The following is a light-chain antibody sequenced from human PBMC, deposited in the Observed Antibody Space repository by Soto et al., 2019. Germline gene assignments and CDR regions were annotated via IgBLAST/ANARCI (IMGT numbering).Light chain of an antibody. CDR2: AAS. CDR1: QSVDSSY. Sequence: EIVLTQSPGTLSLSPGERATLFCRASQSVDSSYLAWYQQKPGQAPRLLIYAASSRAAGVPDRFGGSGSGTDFTLTISRLEPEDFAVYYCQQYAASFLTFGQGTRLEIK. J-gene: IGKJ5*01. V-gene: IGKV3-20*01. CDR3: QQYAASFLT.